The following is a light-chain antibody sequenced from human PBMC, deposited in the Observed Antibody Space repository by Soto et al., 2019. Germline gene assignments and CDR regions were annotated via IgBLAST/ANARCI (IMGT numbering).Light chain of an antibody. CDR3: QQYNSWPPSYT. V-gene: IGKV3-15*01. J-gene: IGKJ2*01. CDR1: QSVSNY. Sequence: EIVMTQSPATLSVSLGDRATLSCRASQSVSNYLAWYQQKPGQAPRLLIYGASTRATGIPARFSGSGSETDFTLTISSLQSEDFAVYFYQQYNSWPPSYTFGQGTKLEIK. CDR2: GAS.